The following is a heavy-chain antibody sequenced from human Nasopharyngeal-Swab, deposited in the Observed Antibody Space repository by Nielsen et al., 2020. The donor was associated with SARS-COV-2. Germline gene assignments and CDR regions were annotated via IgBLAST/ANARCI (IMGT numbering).Heavy chain of an antibody. V-gene: IGHV3-21*01. CDR3: ARDGLYSAGGN. CDR2: ISSSSSYI. Sequence: GESLKISCAVSGFTFSSYSMNWVRQAPGKGLEWVSSISSSSSYIYYADSVKGRFTISRDNAKNSLYLQMNSLRAEDTAVYYCARDGLYSAGGNWGQGTLVTVSS. J-gene: IGHJ4*02. D-gene: IGHD5-18*01. CDR1: GFTFSSYS.